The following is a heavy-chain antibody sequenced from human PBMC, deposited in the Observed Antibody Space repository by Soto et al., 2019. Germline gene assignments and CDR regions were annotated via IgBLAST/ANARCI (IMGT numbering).Heavy chain of an antibody. CDR1: GYTFTSYG. Sequence: QVQLVQSGAEVKKPGASVKVSCKASGYTFTSYGISWVRQAPGQGLEWMGWIGAYNGNTNYAQKLQGRVTMTTDTSTSTAYMELRSLRSDDTAVYYCARDSPTDYSKHWFDPWGQGTLVTVSS. CDR2: IGAYNGNT. D-gene: IGHD4-4*01. J-gene: IGHJ5*02. CDR3: ARDSPTDYSKHWFDP. V-gene: IGHV1-18*01.